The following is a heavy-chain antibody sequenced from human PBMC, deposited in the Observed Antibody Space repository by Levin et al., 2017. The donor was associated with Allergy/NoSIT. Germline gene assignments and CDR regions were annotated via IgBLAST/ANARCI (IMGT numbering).Heavy chain of an antibody. CDR2: IRSKAYGETT. V-gene: IGHV3-49*04. CDR1: GFIFGDYA. D-gene: IGHD2-15*01. Sequence: QRGESLKISCTTSGFIFGDYAMSWVRQAPGKGLEWVGFIRSKAYGETTEYAASVRGRFTISRDDSRGTAYLQMNSLKTEDTAVYYCTTSLVAPSGYNYYYGMDVWGQGTTVTVSS. J-gene: IGHJ6*02. CDR3: TTSLVAPSGYNYYYGMDV.